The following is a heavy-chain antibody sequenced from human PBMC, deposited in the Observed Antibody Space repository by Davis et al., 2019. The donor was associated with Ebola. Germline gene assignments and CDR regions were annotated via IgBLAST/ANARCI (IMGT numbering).Heavy chain of an antibody. CDR1: GFTFSSYG. V-gene: IGHV3-33*01. D-gene: IGHD3-22*01. CDR2: IWYDGSNK. Sequence: PGGSLRLSCAASGFTFSSYGMHWVRQAPGKGLEWVAVIWYDGSNKYYADSVKGRFTISRDNSKNTLYLQMNSLRAEDTAVYYCARDHDERSGSPGGMDVWGQGTTVTVSS. CDR3: ARDHDERSGSPGGMDV. J-gene: IGHJ6*02.